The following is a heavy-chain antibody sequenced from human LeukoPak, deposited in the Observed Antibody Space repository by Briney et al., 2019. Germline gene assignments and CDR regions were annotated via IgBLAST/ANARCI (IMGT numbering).Heavy chain of an antibody. Sequence: SETLSLTCAVYGGSFSGYYWSWIRQPPGKGLEWIGEINHSGSTNYNLSLKSRVTISVDTSKNQFSLKLSSVTAADTAVYYCAIALGYGDYFGWFDPWGQGTLVTVSS. J-gene: IGHJ5*02. V-gene: IGHV4-34*01. CDR2: INHSGST. CDR1: GGSFSGYY. D-gene: IGHD4-17*01. CDR3: AIALGYGDYFGWFDP.